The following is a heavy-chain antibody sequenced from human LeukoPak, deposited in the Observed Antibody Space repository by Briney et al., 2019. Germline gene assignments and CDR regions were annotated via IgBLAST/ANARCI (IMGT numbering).Heavy chain of an antibody. CDR2: IKQDGSEK. Sequence: GGSLRLSCAASGFTFSSYWMSWVRQAPGKGLEWVANIKQDGSEKYYVDSVKGRFTISRDNAKKSLYLEMNSLRAEDTAVYYCARDGGDLWPLDEWGRGTLVTVSS. D-gene: IGHD3-16*01. J-gene: IGHJ4*02. CDR1: GFTFSSYW. V-gene: IGHV3-7*01. CDR3: ARDGGDLWPLDE.